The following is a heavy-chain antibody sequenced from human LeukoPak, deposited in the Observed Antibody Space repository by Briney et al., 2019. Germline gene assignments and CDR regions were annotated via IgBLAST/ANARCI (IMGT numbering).Heavy chain of an antibody. CDR1: GYTFTSYG. CDR3: ARESHVERDAF. D-gene: IGHD1-1*01. Sequence: ASVKVSCKASGYTFTSYGITWVRQAPGQGLEWMGWISASNGDTHYSEKFQDRITVTTDTSTSTAYMELRSLVSDDTAVYYCARESHVERDAFWGQGTLITVSS. V-gene: IGHV1-18*01. J-gene: IGHJ4*02. CDR2: ISASNGDT.